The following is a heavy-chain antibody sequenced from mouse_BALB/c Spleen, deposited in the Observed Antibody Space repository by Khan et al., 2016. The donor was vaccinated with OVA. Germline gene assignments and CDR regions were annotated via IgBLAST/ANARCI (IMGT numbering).Heavy chain of an antibody. D-gene: IGHD2-10*01. J-gene: IGHJ4*01. CDR3: ARQPYYHYNIMDY. V-gene: IGHV2-6-1*01. CDR2: IWNDGNT. Sequence: VKLQESGPGLVAPSQSLSITCTISGFSLTNYGVHWVRQPPGKGLEWLVVIWNDGNTAYNSALKSRLTISKDNSKSQVFLKMNSLQTDDTAMYFCARQPYYHYNIMDYWGQGTSVTGSS. CDR1: GFSLTNYG.